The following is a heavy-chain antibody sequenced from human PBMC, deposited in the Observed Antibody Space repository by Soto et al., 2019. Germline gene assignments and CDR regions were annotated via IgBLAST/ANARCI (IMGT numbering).Heavy chain of an antibody. CDR2: ISYDGSNK. Sequence: SLRLSCAASGFTFSSYGMHWVRQAPGKGPEWVAVISYDGSNKYYADSVKGRFTISRDNSKNTLYLQMNSLRAEDTAVYYCAKDKVRYYYYYGMDVWGQGTTVTVSS. V-gene: IGHV3-30*18. CDR1: GFTFSSYG. CDR3: AKDKVRYYYYYGMDV. J-gene: IGHJ6*02.